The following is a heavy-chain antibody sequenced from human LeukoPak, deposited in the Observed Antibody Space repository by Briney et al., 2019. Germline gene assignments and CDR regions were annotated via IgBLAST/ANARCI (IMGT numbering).Heavy chain of an antibody. V-gene: IGHV3-7*01. D-gene: IGHD2-15*01. CDR2: IKQDGSEQ. CDR3: VRTAIAANWFDP. Sequence: GGSLRLSCAASGFTFSRNWMSWVRQAPGKGLEWVANIKQDGSEQYYVDSVKGRFTIFRDNTTNSVFLQMHSLRVEDTAMYHCVRTAIAANWFDPWGQGTLVTVSS. CDR1: GFTFSRNW. J-gene: IGHJ5*02.